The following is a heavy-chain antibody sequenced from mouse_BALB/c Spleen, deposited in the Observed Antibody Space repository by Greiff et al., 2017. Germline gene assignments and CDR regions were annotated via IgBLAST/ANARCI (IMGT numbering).Heavy chain of an antibody. D-gene: IGHD1-1*01. Sequence: EVQVVESGGGLVKPGGSLKLSCAASGFTFSSYAMSWVRQTPEKRLEWVASISSGGSTYYPDSVKGRFTISRDNARNILYLQMSSLRSEDTAMYYCARETYYYGSSSWFAYWGQGTLVTVSA. CDR3: ARETYYYGSSSWFAY. CDR1: GFTFSSYA. V-gene: IGHV5-6-5*01. J-gene: IGHJ3*01. CDR2: ISSGGST.